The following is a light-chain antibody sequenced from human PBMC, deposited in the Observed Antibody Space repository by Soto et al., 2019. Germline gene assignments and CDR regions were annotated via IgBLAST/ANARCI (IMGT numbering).Light chain of an antibody. CDR2: DAS. CDR1: QSINRW. CDR3: QQYGSYWT. J-gene: IGKJ1*01. V-gene: IGKV1-5*01. Sequence: DIQMTQSPSSLSASVGDTVTITCRASQSINRWLAWYQQKPGEAPKLLIYDASSLESGVPSRFSGTGSGTEFTLIIRSLQPDDFATYYCQQYGSYWTFGQGTKVDIK.